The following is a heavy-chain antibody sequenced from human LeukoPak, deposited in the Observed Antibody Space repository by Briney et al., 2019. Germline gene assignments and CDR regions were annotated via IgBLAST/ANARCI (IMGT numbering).Heavy chain of an antibody. J-gene: IGHJ5*01. V-gene: IGHV4-34*01. Sequence: PSETLSLTCAVYGGSFSGYYWTWIRLPPGKGLEWIAEISHSGTTNYNPALKSRVTISVDTSKNQFSLKLISVTAADTGVYYCARGSPKHDSWGQGTLVIVSP. CDR2: ISHSGTT. CDR3: ARGSPKHDS. CDR1: GGSFSGYY.